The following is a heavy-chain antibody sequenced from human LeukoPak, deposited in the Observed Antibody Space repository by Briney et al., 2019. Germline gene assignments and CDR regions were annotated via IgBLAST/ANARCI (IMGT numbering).Heavy chain of an antibody. V-gene: IGHV3-33*01. CDR3: ASAAGPFDN. J-gene: IGHJ4*02. Sequence: GGSLRLSCAASGLAFSSYGMHWVRQAPGKGPEWVAVIWFDGSIKYYADSVKDRFTISRDNSKNTLYLQMNSLRAEDTAVYYCASAAGPFDNWGQGTLVTVSS. D-gene: IGHD6-13*01. CDR1: GLAFSSYG. CDR2: IWFDGSIK.